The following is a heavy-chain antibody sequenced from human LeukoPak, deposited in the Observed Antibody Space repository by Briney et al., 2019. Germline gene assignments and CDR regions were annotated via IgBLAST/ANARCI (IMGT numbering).Heavy chain of an antibody. J-gene: IGHJ4*02. D-gene: IGHD6-19*01. CDR3: ARATQNLYSSGWYGTLIGYY. V-gene: IGHV1-18*01. CDR1: GYTFTSYG. Sequence: GASVKVSCKASGYTFTSYGISWVRQAPGQGLEWMGWIIAYNGNTNYAQKLQGRVTMTTDPSTSTAYMELRSLRSDDTAVYYCARATQNLYSSGWYGTLIGYYWGQGTLVTVSS. CDR2: IIAYNGNT.